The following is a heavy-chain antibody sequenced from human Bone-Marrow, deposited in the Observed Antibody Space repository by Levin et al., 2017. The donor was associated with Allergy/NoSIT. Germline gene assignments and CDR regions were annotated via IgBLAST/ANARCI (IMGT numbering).Heavy chain of an antibody. J-gene: IGHJ5*02. CDR2: IFPDDSDT. V-gene: IGHV5-51*01. CDR1: RDTFTNHW. Sequence: GGSLRLSCKVSRDTFTNHWVGWVRQMPGKGLEWMGIIFPDDSDTRYSPSFRGQVTISADKSISTAYLQWSSLRASDTAMYYCATTAALGDSLDPWGQGTLVTVSS. D-gene: IGHD3-16*01. CDR3: ATTAALGDSLDP.